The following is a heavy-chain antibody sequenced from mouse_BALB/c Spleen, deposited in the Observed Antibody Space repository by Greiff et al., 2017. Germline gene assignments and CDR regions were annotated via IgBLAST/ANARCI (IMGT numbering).Heavy chain of an antibody. CDR2: IDPANGNT. CDR1: GFNIKDTY. CDR3: ARSRLDY. V-gene: IGHV14-3*02. J-gene: IGHJ2*01. Sequence: EVKLMESGAELVKPGASVKLSCTASGFNIKDTYMHWVKQRPEQGLEWIGRIDPANGNTKYDPKFQGKATITADTSSNTAYLQLSSLTSEDTAVYYCARSRLDYWGQGTTLTVSS.